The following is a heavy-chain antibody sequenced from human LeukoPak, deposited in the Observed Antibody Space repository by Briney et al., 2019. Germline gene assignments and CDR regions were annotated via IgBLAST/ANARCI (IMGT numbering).Heavy chain of an antibody. J-gene: IGHJ6*02. CDR2: IYTSGST. V-gene: IGHV4-4*07. Sequence: SETLSLTCTVSGGSXXXXXXXXXXXXXXKGLEWIGRIYTSGSTNYNPSLKSRVTMSVDTSKNQFSLKLSSVTAADTAVYYCARDQAGMDVWGQGTTVTVSS. CDR1: GGSXXXXX. CDR3: ARDQAGMDV.